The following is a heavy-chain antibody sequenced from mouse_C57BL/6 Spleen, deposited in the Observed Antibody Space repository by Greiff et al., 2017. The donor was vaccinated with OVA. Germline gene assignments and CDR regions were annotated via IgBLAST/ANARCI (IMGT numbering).Heavy chain of an antibody. Sequence: LKQSGAELVRPGASVKLSCKASGYTFTDYYINWVKQRPGQGLEWIARIYPGSGNTYYNEKFKGKATLTAEKSSSTAYMQLSSLTSEDSAVYFCARSSSGYMDYWGQGTTLTVSS. CDR1: GYTFTDYY. J-gene: IGHJ2*01. CDR2: IYPGSGNT. D-gene: IGHD3-2*02. V-gene: IGHV1-76*01. CDR3: ARSSSGYMDY.